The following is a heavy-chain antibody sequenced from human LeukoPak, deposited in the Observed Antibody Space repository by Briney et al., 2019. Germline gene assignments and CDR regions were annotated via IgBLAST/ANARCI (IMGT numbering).Heavy chain of an antibody. CDR1: GGSISSSY. CDR2: IYHSGST. J-gene: IGHJ4*02. D-gene: IGHD2-2*01. CDR3: ASRDVVVPAAPDY. Sequence: PSETLSLTCTVSGGSISSSYWSWIRQPPGKGLEWIGEIYHSGSTNYNPSLKSRVTISVDKSKNQFSLKLSSVTAADTAVYYCASRDVVVPAAPDYWGQGTLVTVSS. V-gene: IGHV4-59*12.